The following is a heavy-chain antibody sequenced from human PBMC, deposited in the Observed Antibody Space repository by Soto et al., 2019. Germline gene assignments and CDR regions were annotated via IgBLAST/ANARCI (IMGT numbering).Heavy chain of an antibody. V-gene: IGHV1-18*01. CDR1: GYTFTSYG. J-gene: IGHJ4*02. Sequence: QVQLVQSGAEVKKPGASVKVSCKASGYTFTSYGISWVRQAPGQGLEWMGWISAYNGNTNYEQKLQARVTMTTDTSTSTADTAPRSLRCGVTAVHYCDREDPPRLDWGLGTLVTVSS. CDR3: DREDPPRLD. CDR2: ISAYNGNT.